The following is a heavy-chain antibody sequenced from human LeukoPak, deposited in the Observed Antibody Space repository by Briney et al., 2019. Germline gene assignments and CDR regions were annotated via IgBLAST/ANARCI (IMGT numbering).Heavy chain of an antibody. Sequence: TLSLTCTVSGGSISSGGYYWSWIRQHPGKGLEWIGYIYYSGSTYYNPSLKSRVTISVDTSKNQFSLKLSSVTAADTAVYYCARFSGYSYGYVVDYWGQGTLVTVSS. CDR3: ARFSGYSYGYVVDY. J-gene: IGHJ4*02. D-gene: IGHD5-18*01. CDR2: IYYSGST. V-gene: IGHV4-31*03. CDR1: GGSISSGGYY.